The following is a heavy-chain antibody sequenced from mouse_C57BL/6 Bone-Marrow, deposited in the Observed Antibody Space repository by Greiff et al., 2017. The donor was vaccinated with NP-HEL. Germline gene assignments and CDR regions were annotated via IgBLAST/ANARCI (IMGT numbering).Heavy chain of an antibody. V-gene: IGHV5-6*01. CDR1: GFTFSSYG. Sequence: VQLQQSGGDLVKPGGSLKLSCAASGFTFSSYGMSWVRQTPDKRLEWVATISSGGSYTYYPDSVKGRFTISRDNAKNTLYLQMSSLKSEDTAMYYCARHPFTTVPHFDYWGQGTTLTVSS. D-gene: IGHD1-1*01. J-gene: IGHJ2*01. CDR2: ISSGGSYT. CDR3: ARHPFTTVPHFDY.